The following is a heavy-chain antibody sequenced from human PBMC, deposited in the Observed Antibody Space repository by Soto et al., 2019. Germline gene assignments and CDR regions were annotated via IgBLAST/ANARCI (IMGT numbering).Heavy chain of an antibody. CDR2: INHSGST. CDR3: ARLARLPNWFDP. CDR1: GGSFSGYY. V-gene: IGHV4-34*01. D-gene: IGHD6-25*01. J-gene: IGHJ5*02. Sequence: SETLSLTCAVYGGSFSGYYWSWIRQPPGKGLEWIGEINHSGSTNYNPSLKSRVTISVDTSKNQFSLKLSSVTAADTAVYYCARLARLPNWFDPWGQGTLVTVSS.